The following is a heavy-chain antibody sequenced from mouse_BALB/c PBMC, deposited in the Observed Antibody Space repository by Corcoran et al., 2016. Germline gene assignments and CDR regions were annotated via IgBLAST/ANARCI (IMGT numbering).Heavy chain of an antibody. Sequence: QIQLVQSGPELKKPGETVKISCKASGDTFTDYSMHWVKQAPGKGLKWMGWINTETGEPTYADDFKGRFAFSLETSASTAYLQINNLKNEDTATYFCARGYYGSSYGYWGQGTTLTVSS. CDR2: INTETGEP. J-gene: IGHJ2*01. CDR3: ARGYYGSSYGY. CDR1: GDTFTDYS. V-gene: IGHV9-2-1*01. D-gene: IGHD1-1*01.